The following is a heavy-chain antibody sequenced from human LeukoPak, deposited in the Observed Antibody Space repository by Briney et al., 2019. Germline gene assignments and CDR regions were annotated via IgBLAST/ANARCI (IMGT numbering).Heavy chain of an antibody. CDR1: GASISSPNW. J-gene: IGHJ6*03. Sequence: PSETLSLTCAVSGASISSPNWWSWVRQPPGKGLEWIGEIYHSGSTNYNPSLESRATISVDKSKNQFSLKLNSVTAADTAVYYCARAYYYYTDVWGKGTTVSVSS. CDR2: IYHSGST. V-gene: IGHV4-4*02. CDR3: ARAYYYYTDV.